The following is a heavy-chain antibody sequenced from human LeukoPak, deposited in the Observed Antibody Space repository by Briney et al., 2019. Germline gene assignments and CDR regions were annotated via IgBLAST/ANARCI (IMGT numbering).Heavy chain of an antibody. V-gene: IGHV6-1*01. CDR3: ARDVGTSGWHTFDN. CDR1: GDSVSSINGA. J-gene: IGHJ4*02. CDR2: TYYRSKWYN. Sequence: SQTLSLTCTISGDSVSSINGAWNWIRQSRSRGLQWLGRTYYRSKWYNDYAVSVQGRVTINPDTSRNQFSLQLKSVTPDDTAVYYCARDVGTSGWHTFDNWGQGTLVTVSS. D-gene: IGHD6-19*01.